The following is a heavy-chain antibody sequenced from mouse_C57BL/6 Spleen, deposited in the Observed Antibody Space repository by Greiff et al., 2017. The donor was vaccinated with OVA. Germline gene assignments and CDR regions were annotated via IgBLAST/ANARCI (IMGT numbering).Heavy chain of an antibody. Sequence: VQLKESGPELVKPGASVKISCKASGYSFTDYYMNWVKQSPGKSLEWIGVINPNYGTTSYNQKFKGKATLTVDQSSSTAYMQLNSLTSEDSAVYDCARADYDGGDAMDYWGQGTPVTVSA. CDR3: ARADYDGGDAMDY. CDR2: INPNYGTT. J-gene: IGHJ4*01. CDR1: GYSFTDYY. V-gene: IGHV1-39*01. D-gene: IGHD2-4*01.